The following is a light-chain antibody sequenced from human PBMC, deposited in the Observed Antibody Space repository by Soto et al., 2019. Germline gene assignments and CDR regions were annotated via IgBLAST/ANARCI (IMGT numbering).Light chain of an antibody. CDR2: GAS. V-gene: IGKV3-20*01. CDR3: QQYGRSWT. CDR1: QNIFSNY. Sequence: EIVLTQAPDTVSVSPGARVTLSCRASQNIFSNYLAWYQQKPGQAPRLRIYGASTRATGIADRFSGGGSGTDFTLTISRLEPEDFAVYHCQQYGRSWTFGQGTKVDIK. J-gene: IGKJ1*01.